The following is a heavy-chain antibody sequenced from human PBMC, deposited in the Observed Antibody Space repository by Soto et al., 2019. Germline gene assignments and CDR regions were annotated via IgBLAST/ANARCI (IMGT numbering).Heavy chain of an antibody. J-gene: IGHJ6*02. V-gene: IGHV1-46*01. Sequence: QVQLVQSGAEVKKPGASVKVSCKASGYTFSSYYMHWVRQAPGQGLEWMGIINPTGGSTIYAQKSQGRVTMTRDTSTSTGHRELSSLRSEDTAVYYCARGEYSWNDPSVDVWGQGTTVTVSS. CDR3: ARGEYSWNDPSVDV. CDR2: INPTGGST. D-gene: IGHD1-1*01. CDR1: GYTFSSYY.